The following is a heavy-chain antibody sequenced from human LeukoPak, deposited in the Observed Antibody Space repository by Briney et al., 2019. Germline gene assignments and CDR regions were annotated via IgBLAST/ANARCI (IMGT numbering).Heavy chain of an antibody. J-gene: IGHJ4*02. CDR2: ISGNAGST. Sequence: GGSLRLSCAASGFTLSSYAMSWVRQAPGKGLEWVSLISGNAGSTYYADSVKGRFTISRDITRNTLYLQMNSLRAEDTAVYYCAKDGLQFSEWLPPLGYWGQGTLVTVSS. CDR1: GFTLSSYA. V-gene: IGHV3-23*01. CDR3: AKDGLQFSEWLPPLGY. D-gene: IGHD3-3*01.